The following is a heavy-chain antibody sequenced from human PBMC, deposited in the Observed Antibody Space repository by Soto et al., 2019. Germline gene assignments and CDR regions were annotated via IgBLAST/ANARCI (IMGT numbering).Heavy chain of an antibody. Sequence: PGEALKISCAASGFTFSSYAMSWVRQAPWKGLEWVSAISGSGGSTYYADSVKGRFTISRDNSRNTLYLQMNSLRAEDTAVYYCAKVEYCSGGSCYFGAFDIWGQGTMVTVSS. J-gene: IGHJ3*02. CDR3: AKVEYCSGGSCYFGAFDI. D-gene: IGHD2-15*01. CDR2: ISGSGGST. CDR1: GFTFSSYA. V-gene: IGHV3-23*01.